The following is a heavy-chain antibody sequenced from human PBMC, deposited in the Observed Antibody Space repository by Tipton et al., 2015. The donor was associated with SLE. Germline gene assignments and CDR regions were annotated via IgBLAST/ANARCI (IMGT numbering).Heavy chain of an antibody. CDR3: ARVSSSGWYMDY. J-gene: IGHJ4*02. D-gene: IGHD6-19*01. CDR1: GFTFSSYA. V-gene: IGHV3-30*04. Sequence: AVSGFTFSSYAMHWVRQAPGKGLEWVAVISYDGSNKYYADSVKGRFTISRDNSKNTLYLQMNSLRAEDTAVYYCARVSSSGWYMDYWGQGTLVTVSS. CDR2: ISYDGSNK.